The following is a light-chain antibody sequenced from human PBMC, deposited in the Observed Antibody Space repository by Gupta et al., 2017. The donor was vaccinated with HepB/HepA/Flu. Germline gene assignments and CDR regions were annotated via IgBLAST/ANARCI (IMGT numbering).Light chain of an antibody. CDR3: QQYGSSSWT. CDR1: QSVSSSY. Sequence: EIVLTQSPGTLSLSPGERATLSCRASQSVSSSYLAGYQQKPGQAPRLLIYGASSRATGIPDRFSGSGSGTDFTLTISRLEPEGFAVYYCQQYGSSSWTFGQGTKVEIK. V-gene: IGKV3-20*01. J-gene: IGKJ1*01. CDR2: GAS.